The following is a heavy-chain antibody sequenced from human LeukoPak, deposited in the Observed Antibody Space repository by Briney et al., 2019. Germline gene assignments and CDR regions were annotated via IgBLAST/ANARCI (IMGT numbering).Heavy chain of an antibody. CDR3: ARAAGYSSSWYGFDY. D-gene: IGHD6-13*01. CDR1: GGSISSYY. CDR2: IYYSGST. V-gene: IGHV4-59*01. Sequence: PSETLSLTCTVSGGSISSYYWGWIRQPPGKGLEWIGYIYYSGSTNYNPSLKSRVTISVDTSKNQFSLKLSSVTAADTAVYYCARAAGYSSSWYGFDYWGQGTLVTVSS. J-gene: IGHJ4*02.